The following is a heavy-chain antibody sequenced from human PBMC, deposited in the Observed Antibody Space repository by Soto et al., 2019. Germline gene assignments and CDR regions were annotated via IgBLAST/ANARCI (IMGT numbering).Heavy chain of an antibody. D-gene: IGHD3-22*01. J-gene: IGHJ6*02. CDR2: ISYDGSNK. CDR3: ASPTYDTSGYYTPYYYYYGMDV. Sequence: VGSLRLSCAASGFTFSSYVMHWVRQAPGKGLEWVALISYDGSNKYYADSVKGRFTISRDNSKNTLYLQMNSLRAEDTAVHYCASPTYDTSGYYTPYYYYYGMDVWGQGTTVTVSS. V-gene: IGHV3-30-3*01. CDR1: GFTFSSYV.